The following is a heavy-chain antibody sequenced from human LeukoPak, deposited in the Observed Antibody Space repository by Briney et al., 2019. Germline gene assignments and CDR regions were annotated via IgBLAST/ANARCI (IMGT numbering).Heavy chain of an antibody. V-gene: IGHV1-69*06. Sequence: SVKVSCKASGGTFSSYAISWVRQAPGQGLEWVGGIIPIFGTANYAQKFQGRVTITADKSTSTAYMELSSLRSEDTAVYYCARGRYYYDSSGYYIAYFDYWGQGTLVTVSS. D-gene: IGHD3-22*01. CDR2: IIPIFGTA. CDR3: ARGRYYYDSSGYYIAYFDY. CDR1: GGTFSSYA. J-gene: IGHJ4*02.